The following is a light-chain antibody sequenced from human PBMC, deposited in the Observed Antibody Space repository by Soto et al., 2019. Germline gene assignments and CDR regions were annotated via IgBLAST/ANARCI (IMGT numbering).Light chain of an antibody. V-gene: IGKV3-11*01. J-gene: IGKJ2*01. Sequence: EIVLTQSPATLSLSPGERATLSCRASQSVSSYLAWYQQKPGQAPRLLIYDASNSATGLPARFSGSGSGTDFTLTISSLEPEDFAVYYCQQRSNWPQYTFGQGTKLEIK. CDR3: QQRSNWPQYT. CDR1: QSVSSY. CDR2: DAS.